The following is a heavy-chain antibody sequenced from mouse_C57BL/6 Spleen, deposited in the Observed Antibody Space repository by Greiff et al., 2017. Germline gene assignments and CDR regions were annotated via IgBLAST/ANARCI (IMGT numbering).Heavy chain of an antibody. CDR2: INPSNGGT. CDR3: ARRSSGYVGNYYAMDY. D-gene: IGHD3-2*02. V-gene: IGHV1-53*01. CDR1: GYTFTSYW. Sequence: QVQLQQPGTELVKPGASVKLSCKASGYTFTSYWMHWVKQRPGQGLEWIGNINPSNGGTNYNEKFKSKATLTVDKSSSTAYMQLSSLTSEDSAVYYGARRSSGYVGNYYAMDYWGQGTSVTVSS. J-gene: IGHJ4*01.